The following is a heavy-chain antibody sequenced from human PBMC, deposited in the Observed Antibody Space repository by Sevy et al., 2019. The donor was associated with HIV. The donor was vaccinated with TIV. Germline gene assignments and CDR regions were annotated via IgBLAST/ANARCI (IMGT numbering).Heavy chain of an antibody. CDR3: ARLGETGDY. Sequence: SETLSLTCTVSGGSISSSSYYWGWIRQPPGKGLEGIGSIYYSGSTYYNPSLKSRVTISVDTSKNQFSLKLSSVTAADTAVYYCARLGETGDYWGQGTLVTVSS. CDR1: GGSISSSSYY. V-gene: IGHV4-39*01. J-gene: IGHJ4*02. D-gene: IGHD2-21*01. CDR2: IYYSGST.